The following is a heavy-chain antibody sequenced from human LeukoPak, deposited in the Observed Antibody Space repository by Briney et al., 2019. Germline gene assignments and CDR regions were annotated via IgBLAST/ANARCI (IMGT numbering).Heavy chain of an antibody. CDR2: INHSGST. D-gene: IGHD3-9*01. V-gene: IGHV4-34*01. Sequence: SETLSLTCAVYGGSFSGYYLSWIRQPPGKGLEWNGEINHSGSTNYNPSLKSRVTVSVDTSKNQFSLKLSSVTAADTAVYYCARGGGNLLPYFDPKYYYYMDVWGKGTTVTVSS. CDR1: GGSFSGYY. CDR3: ARGGGNLLPYFDPKYYYYMDV. J-gene: IGHJ6*03.